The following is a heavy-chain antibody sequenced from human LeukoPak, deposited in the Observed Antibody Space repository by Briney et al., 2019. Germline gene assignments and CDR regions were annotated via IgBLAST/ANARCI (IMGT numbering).Heavy chain of an antibody. CDR3: AREIGSSSDY. J-gene: IGHJ4*02. CDR2: INPNSGGT. D-gene: IGHD6-6*01. V-gene: IGHV1-2*02. CDR1: GYTFTGYY. Sequence: ASVKVSCKASGYTFTGYYMHWVRRAPGQGPEWMGWINPNSGGTNYAQKFQGRVTMTRDTSISTAYMELSRLRSDDTAVYYCAREIGSSSDYWGQGTLVTVSS.